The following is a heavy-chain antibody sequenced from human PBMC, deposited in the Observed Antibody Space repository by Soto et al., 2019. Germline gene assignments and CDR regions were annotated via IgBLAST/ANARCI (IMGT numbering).Heavy chain of an antibody. J-gene: IGHJ3*02. CDR3: ANNWSDGAFDI. CDR1: GGTFTSYE. CDR2: IIPIFGS. V-gene: IGHV1-69*01. Sequence: QVQLVQSGAEVKKPGSSVKVSCKASGGTFTSYEINWVRQAPGQGLEWMGRIIPIFGSSYEPMFQGRVTITADESTSTAYMELSSLRSDDTAVYYCANNWSDGAFDIWGQGTMVTVSS. D-gene: IGHD1-1*01.